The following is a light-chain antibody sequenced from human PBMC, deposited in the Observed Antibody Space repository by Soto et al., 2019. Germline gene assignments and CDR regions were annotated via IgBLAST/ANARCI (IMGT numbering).Light chain of an antibody. V-gene: IGLV2-14*01. Sequence: QSALTQPASVSGSPGQSITISCTGTSSDVGGYNYVSWYQPHPGKAPKLMIYDVSNRPSGVSNRFSGSKSGNTASLTISGAQAEDEADYYCSSYTSSSTWVFGGGTKVTVL. CDR2: DVS. J-gene: IGLJ3*02. CDR1: SSDVGGYNY. CDR3: SSYTSSSTWV.